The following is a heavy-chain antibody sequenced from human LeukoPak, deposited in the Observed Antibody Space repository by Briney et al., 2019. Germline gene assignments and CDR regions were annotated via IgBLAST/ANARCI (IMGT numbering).Heavy chain of an antibody. Sequence: TGGYLRLSCAASGFTFSSYSMNWVRQAPGKGLEWVSSISSSSSYIYYADSVKGRFTISRDNAKNSLYLQMNSLRAEDTAVYYCARAHGAVLRYFDWSPRPSDYWGQGTLVTVSS. V-gene: IGHV3-21*01. CDR1: GFTFSSYS. J-gene: IGHJ4*02. D-gene: IGHD3-9*01. CDR3: ARAHGAVLRYFDWSPRPSDY. CDR2: ISSSSSYI.